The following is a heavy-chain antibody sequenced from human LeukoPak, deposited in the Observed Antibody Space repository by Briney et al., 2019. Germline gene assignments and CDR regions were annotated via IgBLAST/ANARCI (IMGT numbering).Heavy chain of an antibody. CDR1: GYTFTSYG. D-gene: IGHD3-22*01. CDR2: ISAYNGNT. V-gene: IGHV1-18*01. Sequence: ASVKVSCKASGYTFTSYGISWVRQAPGQGLEWMGWISAYNGNTNYAQKLQGRVTMTTDTSTSTAYMELSSLRSEDTAVYYCATSITMIVVVILDYWGQGTLVTVSS. CDR3: ATSITMIVVVILDY. J-gene: IGHJ4*02.